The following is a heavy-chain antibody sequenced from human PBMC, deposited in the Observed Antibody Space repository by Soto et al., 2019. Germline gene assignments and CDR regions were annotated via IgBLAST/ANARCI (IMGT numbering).Heavy chain of an antibody. Sequence: SETXSLTCTVSGGSISSGGYYWSWILHHPGKGLEWIGYIYYSGSTYYNPSLKSRVTISVDTSKNQFSLKLGSVTAADTAVYYCARAAGCSSTSCYLDAFDIWGQGTMVTVSS. D-gene: IGHD2-2*01. CDR2: IYYSGST. CDR1: GGSISSGGYY. J-gene: IGHJ3*02. CDR3: ARAAGCSSTSCYLDAFDI. V-gene: IGHV4-31*03.